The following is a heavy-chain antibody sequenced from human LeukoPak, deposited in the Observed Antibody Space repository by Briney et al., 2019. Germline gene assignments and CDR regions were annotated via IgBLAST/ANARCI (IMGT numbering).Heavy chain of an antibody. CDR1: GYTFTSYD. Sequence: ASVTVSCKASGYTFTSYDINWVRQATGQGLEWMGWMNPNSGNTGYEQKFQGGVTITTNTSLSTAYMELSSLRSEDTAVYYCARGLHPQVVAGRELGYWGQGTLVTVSS. CDR2: MNPNSGNT. CDR3: ARGLHPQVVAGRELGY. V-gene: IGHV1-8*03. D-gene: IGHD6-19*01. J-gene: IGHJ4*02.